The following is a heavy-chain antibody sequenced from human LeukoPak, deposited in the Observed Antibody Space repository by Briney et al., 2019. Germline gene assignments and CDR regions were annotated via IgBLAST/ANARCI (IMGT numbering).Heavy chain of an antibody. Sequence: ASVKVSCKASGGTFSSYAISWVRQAPGQGLEWMGRIIPIFGTANYAQKFQGRVTITTDESTSTAYMELSSLRSEDTAVYYCARGPYFTLPSGAFDIWGQGTMVTVSS. CDR3: ARGPYFTLPSGAFDI. D-gene: IGHD3-3*01. V-gene: IGHV1-69*05. J-gene: IGHJ3*02. CDR2: IIPIFGTA. CDR1: GGTFSSYA.